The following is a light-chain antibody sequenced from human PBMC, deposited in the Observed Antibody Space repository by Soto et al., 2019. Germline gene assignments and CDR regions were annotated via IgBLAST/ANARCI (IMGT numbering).Light chain of an antibody. CDR3: HQRSNWLIT. J-gene: IGKJ5*01. Sequence: EIVLTQSPATLSLSPGERATLSCRASQSVSSYLAWYQQKPGQAPRLLIYDASNRATGIPARFSGSGSGTDFTLTIISLEPEDFAVYYCHQRSNWLITFGQGTRLEIK. CDR1: QSVSSY. V-gene: IGKV3-11*01. CDR2: DAS.